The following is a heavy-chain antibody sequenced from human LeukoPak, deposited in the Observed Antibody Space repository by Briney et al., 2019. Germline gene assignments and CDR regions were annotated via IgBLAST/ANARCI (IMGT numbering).Heavy chain of an antibody. CDR2: ISVGDGST. V-gene: IGHV3-23*01. CDR3: ARGLAGFDF. J-gene: IGHJ4*02. CDR1: GFTFSSYA. Sequence: GGSLRLSCAASGFTFSSYALNWVRQAPGKGLECVSAISVGDGSTYYADSMKGRFTISRDNSKRTLFLQVDSLRAEDTAVYYCARGLAGFDFRGQGDLVTISS.